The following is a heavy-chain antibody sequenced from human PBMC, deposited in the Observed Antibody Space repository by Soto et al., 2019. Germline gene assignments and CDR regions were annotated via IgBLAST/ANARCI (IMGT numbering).Heavy chain of an antibody. CDR1: GFCFSSNG. D-gene: IGHD2-15*01. J-gene: IGHJ4*02. CDR2: IWYDGSNK. Sequence: GGYLKLGCAAPGFCFSSNGLPWVRLGPGKGLEWVAVIWYDGSNKYYADSVKGRFTISRDNSKNTLYLQMNSLRAEDTAVYYCARDPGYCSGGSCSDESFDYWGQGT. V-gene: IGHV3-33*01. CDR3: ARDPGYCSGGSCSDESFDY.